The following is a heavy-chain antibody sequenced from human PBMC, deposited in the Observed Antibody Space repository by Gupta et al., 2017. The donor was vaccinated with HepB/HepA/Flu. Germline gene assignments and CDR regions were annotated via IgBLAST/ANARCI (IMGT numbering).Heavy chain of an antibody. CDR1: GVTCSSYR. CDR3: ARVRAGGSTEGFDV. D-gene: IGHD6-25*01. Sequence: EGQSVESGGGLVQPGWSLRVSCAASGVTCSSYRMTWVRQAPGKGLEWVASISRSSNYIYYADSVKGRFTISRDNANNTLYLQMNSLRSEDTALYSCARVRAGGSTEGFDVWGQGTRVTVSS. CDR2: ISRSSNYI. V-gene: IGHV3-21*02. J-gene: IGHJ3*01.